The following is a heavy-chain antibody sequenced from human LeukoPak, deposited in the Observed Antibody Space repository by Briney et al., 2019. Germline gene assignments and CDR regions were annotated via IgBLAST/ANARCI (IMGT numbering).Heavy chain of an antibody. CDR1: GFTFSTYA. CDR3: AKDNQGESSQWLPLDAFDI. D-gene: IGHD3-16*02. CDR2: ISGSGGST. Sequence: QPGGSLRLSCAASGFTFSTYAMSWVRQAPGKGLEWVSGISGSGGSTYYADSVKGRFTISRDNSKNTLYLQMNSLRAEDTAVYYCAKDNQGESSQWLPLDAFDIWGRGTMVTVSS. V-gene: IGHV3-23*01. J-gene: IGHJ3*02.